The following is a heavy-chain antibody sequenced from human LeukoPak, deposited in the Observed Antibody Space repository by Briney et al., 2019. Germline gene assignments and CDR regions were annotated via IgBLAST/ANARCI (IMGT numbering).Heavy chain of an antibody. Sequence: PGGSLRLSCAASGFKFSNYAMHWVRQAPGKGLEWVAVISYDGNLKHYGDSVQGRFTISRDNPKNTLYLEMNSLRPEDTAVYYCARSGYSSSLLDYWAQGTLVTVSS. CDR2: ISYDGNLK. J-gene: IGHJ4*02. CDR3: ARSGYSSSLLDY. V-gene: IGHV3-30*03. D-gene: IGHD6-13*01. CDR1: GFKFSNYA.